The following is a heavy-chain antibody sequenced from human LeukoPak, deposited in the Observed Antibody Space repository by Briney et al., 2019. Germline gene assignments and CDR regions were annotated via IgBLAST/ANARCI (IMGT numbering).Heavy chain of an antibody. Sequence: GGSLRLSCAASGFNFDDYAMHWVRQAPGKGPEWVSGISWDSGNIAYADSVKGRFTVSRDNAKNSLYLQMNSLSVEDTAFYYCAKGLLSYSYYIDVWGKGTTVTVSS. CDR2: ISWDSGNI. J-gene: IGHJ6*03. V-gene: IGHV3-9*01. CDR1: GFNFDDYA. CDR3: AKGLLSYSYYIDV.